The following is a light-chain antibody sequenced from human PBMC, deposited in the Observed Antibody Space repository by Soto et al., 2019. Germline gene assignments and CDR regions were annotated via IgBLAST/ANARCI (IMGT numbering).Light chain of an antibody. Sequence: EIVMTRSPGTLSVSPGERVTLACRASQSVRSRLVWYQQKPGQAPRPLIYGASARATGIPARFSGSGSGTDFTLTISGLQSEDFAVYYCQHYDGWPITFGQGTRLEIK. CDR3: QHYDGWPIT. V-gene: IGKV3-15*01. CDR1: QSVRSR. CDR2: GAS. J-gene: IGKJ5*01.